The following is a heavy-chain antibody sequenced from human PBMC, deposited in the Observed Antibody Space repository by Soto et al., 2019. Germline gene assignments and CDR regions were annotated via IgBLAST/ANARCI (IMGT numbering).Heavy chain of an antibody. D-gene: IGHD1-1*01. CDR3: ANQAGGTGTTNYFDY. CDR2: ISGSGGST. Sequence: GGSLRLSCAASGFTFSSNAMSWVRQAPGKGLEWVSGISGSGGSTYYADSVKGRFTISRDNSKNTLYLQMNSLRAEDTAVYYCANQAGGTGTTNYFDYWGQGTLVTVSS. V-gene: IGHV3-23*01. J-gene: IGHJ4*02. CDR1: GFTFSSNA.